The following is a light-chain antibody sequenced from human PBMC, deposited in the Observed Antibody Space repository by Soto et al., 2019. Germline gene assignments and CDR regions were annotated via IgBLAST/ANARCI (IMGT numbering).Light chain of an antibody. CDR1: QSLSNN. V-gene: IGKV3-15*01. CDR2: GAS. Sequence: EIVMTQSPATLSVSPGERATLSCRASQSLSNNLAWYQQKPGQDPRLLIYGASTRATGIPARFSGSGSGTECTLTISDLQAEDFAVYYCQQYNNWPPWTFGQGTKVEIK. J-gene: IGKJ1*01. CDR3: QQYNNWPPWT.